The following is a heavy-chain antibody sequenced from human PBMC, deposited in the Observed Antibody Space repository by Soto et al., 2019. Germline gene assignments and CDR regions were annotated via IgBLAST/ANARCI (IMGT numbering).Heavy chain of an antibody. CDR1: GYTFTSYG. CDR3: ARVKGEMATTRTYYYYGMDV. J-gene: IGHJ6*02. D-gene: IGHD3-16*01. V-gene: IGHV1-18*01. Sequence: ASVKVSCKASGYTFTSYGISWVRQAPGQGLEWMGWISAYNGNTNYAQKLQGRVTMTTDTSTSTVYMELRSRRSDDTAVYYCARVKGEMATTRTYYYYGMDVWGQGTTVTVSS. CDR2: ISAYNGNT.